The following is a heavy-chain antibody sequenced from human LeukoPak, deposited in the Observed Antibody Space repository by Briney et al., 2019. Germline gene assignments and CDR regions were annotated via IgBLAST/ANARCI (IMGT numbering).Heavy chain of an antibody. CDR3: ARDTGALVTHFDY. Sequence: GGSLRLSCAASGFAFSSYWMSWVRQAPGKGLEWVANIKYDEIEKYHVDSVKGRFTISRDNAKNSLYLQMNSLRAEDTAVYCCARDTGALVTHFDYWGQGTLVTVSS. V-gene: IGHV3-7*03. CDR2: IKYDEIEK. CDR1: GFAFSSYW. J-gene: IGHJ4*02. D-gene: IGHD5-18*01.